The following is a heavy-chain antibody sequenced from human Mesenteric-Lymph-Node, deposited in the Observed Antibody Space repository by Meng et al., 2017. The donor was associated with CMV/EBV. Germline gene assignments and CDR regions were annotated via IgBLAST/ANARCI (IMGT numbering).Heavy chain of an antibody. CDR2: IKSKTDGGTT. V-gene: IGHV3-15*01. CDR3: TTADIVVVPAAIDGYFQH. D-gene: IGHD2-2*02. J-gene: IGHJ1*01. Sequence: GESLKISCAASGFTFSNAWMSWVRQAPGKGLEWVGRIKSKTDGGTTDYAAPVKGRFTISRDDSKNTLYLQMNSLKTEDTAVYYCTTADIVVVPAAIDGYFQHWGQGTLVTVSS. CDR1: GFTFSNAW.